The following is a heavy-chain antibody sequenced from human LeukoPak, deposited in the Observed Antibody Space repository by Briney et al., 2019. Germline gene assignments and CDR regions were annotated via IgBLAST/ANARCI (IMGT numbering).Heavy chain of an antibody. D-gene: IGHD2-8*01. CDR2: INHSGST. Sequence: SETLSLTCAVYGGSFSGYYWSWIRQPPGKGLEWIGDINHSGSTNYNPSLKSRVTISVDTSKNQFSLKLSSVTAADTAVYYCARGSRTYCTNGVCPGASFDPWGQGTLVTVSS. V-gene: IGHV4-34*01. J-gene: IGHJ5*02. CDR1: GGSFSGYY. CDR3: ARGSRTYCTNGVCPGASFDP.